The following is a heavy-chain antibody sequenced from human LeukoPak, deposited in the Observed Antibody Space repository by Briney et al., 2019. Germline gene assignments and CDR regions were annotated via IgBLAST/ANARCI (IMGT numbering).Heavy chain of an antibody. CDR3: ARDQHLSASDAFDI. J-gene: IGHJ3*02. D-gene: IGHD3-16*02. V-gene: IGHV3-48*01. CDR1: GFTFSSYS. CDR2: ISSSSSTI. Sequence: GGSLRLSCAASGFTFSSYSMNWVRQAPGKGLECVSYISSSSSTIYYADSVKGRFTISRDNAKNSLYLQMNSLRAEDTAVYYCARDQHLSASDAFDIWGQGTMVTVSS.